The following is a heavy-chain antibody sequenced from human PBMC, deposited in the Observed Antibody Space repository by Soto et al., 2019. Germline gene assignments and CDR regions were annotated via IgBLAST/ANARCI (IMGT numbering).Heavy chain of an antibody. V-gene: IGHV1-3*01. Sequence: ASVKVSCKASGYTFTSYSMYWVRQAPGQRLEWMGWINAGNGNTKYSQKFQGRVTITRDTSASTAYMELSSLRSEDTAVYYCARDLGYCTNGVCYPAWFDPWGQGTLVTVSS. CDR3: ARDLGYCTNGVCYPAWFDP. CDR1: GYTFTSYS. J-gene: IGHJ5*02. CDR2: INAGNGNT. D-gene: IGHD2-8*01.